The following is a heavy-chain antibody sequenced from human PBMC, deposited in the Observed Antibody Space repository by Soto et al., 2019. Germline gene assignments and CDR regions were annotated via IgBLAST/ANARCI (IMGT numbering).Heavy chain of an antibody. CDR3: ARPNYYDSSGYYGADAFDI. D-gene: IGHD3-22*01. CDR2: IYPGDSDT. V-gene: IGHV5-51*01. Sequence: GGSLQISCKGSGYSFTSYWIGWVRQMPGKRLEWMGIIYPGDSDTRYSPSFQGQVTISADKSISTAYLQWSSLKASDTAMYYCARPNYYDSSGYYGADAFDIWGQGTMVTVSS. J-gene: IGHJ3*02. CDR1: GYSFTSYW.